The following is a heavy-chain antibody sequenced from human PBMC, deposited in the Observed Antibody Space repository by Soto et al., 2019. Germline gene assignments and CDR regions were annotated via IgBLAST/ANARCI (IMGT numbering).Heavy chain of an antibody. CDR1: TLGFSDHT. CDR3: ARRPDAFDI. V-gene: IGHV3-23*01. CDR2: INNSGHYT. Sequence: PGGSLRLSCTTSTLGFSDHTMSWVRPAPGKGLEWVSDINNSGHYTYYADSVKGRFTISRDNSKNTMFLQMNNLRVEDTAMYYCARRPDAFDIWGQGTMVTVSS. J-gene: IGHJ3*02.